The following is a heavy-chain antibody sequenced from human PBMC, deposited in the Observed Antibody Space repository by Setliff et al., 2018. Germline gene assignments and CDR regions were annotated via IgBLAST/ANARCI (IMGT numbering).Heavy chain of an antibody. D-gene: IGHD6-6*01. CDR3: AKSSGSSSSTNLEY. J-gene: IGHJ4*02. Sequence: LRLSCVASGFTFSSYAMNWVRQAPGKGLQWVSNINAGGYNTYYADSVKGRFTIARDNSNSTLYLQMNSLRVEDTALYYCAKSSGSSSSTNLEYLGPGTLVTVSS. CDR1: GFTFSSYA. V-gene: IGHV3-23*01. CDR2: INAGGYNT.